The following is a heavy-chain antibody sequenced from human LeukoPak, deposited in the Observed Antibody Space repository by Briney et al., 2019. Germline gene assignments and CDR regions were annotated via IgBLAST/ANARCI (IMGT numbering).Heavy chain of an antibody. CDR3: ARQQLSQLYYFDY. J-gene: IGHJ4*02. D-gene: IGHD6-13*01. V-gene: IGHV4-59*01. CDR1: GGSISSYC. Sequence: SETLSLTCTVSGGSISSYCWSWIRQPPGKGLEWIGYIYYSGSTNYNPSLKSRVTISVDTSKNQFSLKLSSVTAADTAVYYCARQQLSQLYYFDYWGRGTLVTVSS. CDR2: IYYSGST.